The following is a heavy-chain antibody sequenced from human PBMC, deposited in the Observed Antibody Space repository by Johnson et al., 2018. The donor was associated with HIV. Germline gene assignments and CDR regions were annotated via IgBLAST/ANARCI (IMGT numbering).Heavy chain of an antibody. CDR3: ASTLTGDFGAFDI. Sequence: VQLVESGGGVVQPGRSLRLSCAASGFTFSSYGMHWVRQAPGKGLEWVAVISYDGSNKYYADSVKGRFTISRDNSKNTLYLQMNSLRAEDTVVYYCASTLTGDFGAFDIWGQGTMVTVSS. J-gene: IGHJ3*02. CDR2: ISYDGSNK. D-gene: IGHD7-27*01. CDR1: GFTFSSYG. V-gene: IGHV3-30*03.